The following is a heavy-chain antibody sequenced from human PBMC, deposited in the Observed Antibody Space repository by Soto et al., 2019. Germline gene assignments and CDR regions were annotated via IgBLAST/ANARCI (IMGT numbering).Heavy chain of an antibody. CDR1: GFTFSNAW. J-gene: IGHJ6*03. CDR3: TTAPGSSPVGWDYYYYYMDV. V-gene: IGHV3-15*01. CDR2: IKSKTDGGTT. Sequence: GGSLRLSCAASGFTFSNAWMSWVRQAPGKGLEWVGRIKSKTDGGTTDYAAPVKGRFTISRDDSKNTLYLQMNSLKTEDTAVYYCTTAPGSSPVGWDYYYYYMDVWGKGTTVTVSS. D-gene: IGHD6-6*01.